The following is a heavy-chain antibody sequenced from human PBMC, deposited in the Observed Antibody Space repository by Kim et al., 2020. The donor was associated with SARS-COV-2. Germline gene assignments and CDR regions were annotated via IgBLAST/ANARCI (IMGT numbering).Heavy chain of an antibody. Sequence: ASVKVSCKASGYTFTGYYMHWVRQAPGQGLEWMGWINPNSGGTNYAQKFQGRVTMTRDTSISTAYMELSRLRSDDTAVYYCARDSDIAAAIDYWGQGTLVTVSS. V-gene: IGHV1-2*02. CDR2: INPNSGGT. CDR3: ARDSDIAAAIDY. CDR1: GYTFTGYY. D-gene: IGHD6-13*01. J-gene: IGHJ4*02.